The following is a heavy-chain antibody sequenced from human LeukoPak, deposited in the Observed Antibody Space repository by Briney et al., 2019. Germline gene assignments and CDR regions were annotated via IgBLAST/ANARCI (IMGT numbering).Heavy chain of an antibody. CDR1: GGSFSGYY. D-gene: IGHD3-22*01. Sequence: PSETLSLTCAVYGGSFSGYYWSWIRQPPGKGLEWIGEINHSGSTNYNPSLKSRVTISVDTSKNQFSLKLSSVTAADTAVYYCARVQHAGYYDSSGAIDYWGQGTLVTVSS. CDR3: ARVQHAGYYDSSGAIDY. CDR2: INHSGST. J-gene: IGHJ4*02. V-gene: IGHV4-34*01.